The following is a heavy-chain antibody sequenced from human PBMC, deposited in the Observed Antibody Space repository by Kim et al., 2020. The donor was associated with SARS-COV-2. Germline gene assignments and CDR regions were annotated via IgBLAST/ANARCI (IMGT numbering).Heavy chain of an antibody. CDR2: ISSSGGST. Sequence: GGSLRLSCVTSGFTFGTYAMSWVRQAPEKGLEWVSGISSSGGSTYYADSVKGRFTISRDSSKNTLYLQMVSLRVDDTALYYCARTRSCSSTSCYVDYWGQETLVTVSS. D-gene: IGHD2-2*01. V-gene: IGHV3-23*01. CDR3: ARTRSCSSTSCYVDY. J-gene: IGHJ4*02. CDR1: GFTFGTYA.